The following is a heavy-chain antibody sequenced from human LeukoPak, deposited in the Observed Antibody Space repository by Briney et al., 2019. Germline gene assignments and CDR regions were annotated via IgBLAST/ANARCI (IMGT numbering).Heavy chain of an antibody. CDR2: MNPNSGNT. V-gene: IGHV1-8*01. Sequence: ASVKVSCKASGYTFTSYDINWVRQATGQGLEWMGWMNPNSGNTGYAQKFQGRVTMTRNTSIGTAYMELSSLRSEDTAVYYCARARRADGYYFDYWGQGTLVTVSS. CDR3: ARARRADGYYFDY. CDR1: GYTFTSYD. J-gene: IGHJ4*02.